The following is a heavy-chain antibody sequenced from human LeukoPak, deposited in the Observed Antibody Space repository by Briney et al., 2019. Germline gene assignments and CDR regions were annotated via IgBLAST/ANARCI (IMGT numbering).Heavy chain of an antibody. CDR1: GFTFSSYA. Sequence: GGSLRLSCAASGFTFSSYAMSWVRQAPGKGLEWVAFIRYDGSNKYYADSVKGRFTISRDNSKNTLYLQMNSLRAEDTAVYYCAKDVTTVTTYYYYYYMDVWGKGTTVTISS. V-gene: IGHV3-30*02. CDR2: IRYDGSNK. CDR3: AKDVTTVTTYYYYYYMDV. J-gene: IGHJ6*03. D-gene: IGHD4-17*01.